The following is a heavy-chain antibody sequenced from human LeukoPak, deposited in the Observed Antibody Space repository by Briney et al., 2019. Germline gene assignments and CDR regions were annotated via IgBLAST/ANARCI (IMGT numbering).Heavy chain of an antibody. CDR2: IYHSGST. V-gene: IGHV4-38-2*02. J-gene: IGHJ6*03. Sequence: SETLSLTCTVSGYSISSGYYWGWIRQPPGKGLEWIGSIYHSGSTYYNPSLKSRVTISVDTSKNQFSLKLSSVTAADTAVYYCAREYYYGSGSLLYYMDVWGKGTTVTVSS. CDR1: GYSISSGYY. D-gene: IGHD3-10*01. CDR3: AREYYYGSGSLLYYMDV.